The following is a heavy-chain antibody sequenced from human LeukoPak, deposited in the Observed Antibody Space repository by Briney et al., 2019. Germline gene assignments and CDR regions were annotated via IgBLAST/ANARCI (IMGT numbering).Heavy chain of an antibody. V-gene: IGHV3-23*01. CDR3: AFKPLRYFHQGIDY. CDR1: GSTFSSYA. D-gene: IGHD3-9*01. CDR2: ISGSGRST. J-gene: IGHJ4*02. Sequence: PGGSLRLSRAASGSTFSSYAMSWVRQAPGKGLEWGSAISGSGRSTYYADSVKGRFTISRDNSKSTLYLQMNSLRAEDTGVYYCAFKPLRYFHQGIDYWGQGTLVTVSS.